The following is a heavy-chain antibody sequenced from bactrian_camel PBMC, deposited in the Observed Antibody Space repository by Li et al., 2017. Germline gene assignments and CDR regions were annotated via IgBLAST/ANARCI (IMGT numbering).Heavy chain of an antibody. CDR1: GYATSHYC. Sequence: QVQLVESGGGSVQEGQSLKPSCAISGYATSHYCIAWFRLSSGKEREEVAHIYARNGRSDVADSVKGRFTVSQDDAKYTVFLQMNNLKPEDTGVYTCAADSEQWFGCSATSPANYDFWGPGTQVTVS. CDR2: IYARNGRS. CDR3: AADSEQWFGCSATSPANYDF. D-gene: IGHD2*01. J-gene: IGHJ4*01. V-gene: IGHV3-3*01.